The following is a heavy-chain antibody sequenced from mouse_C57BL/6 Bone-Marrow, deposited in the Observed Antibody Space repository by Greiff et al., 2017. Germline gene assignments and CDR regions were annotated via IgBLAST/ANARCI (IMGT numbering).Heavy chain of an antibody. V-gene: IGHV14-3*01. CDR1: GFNIKNTY. D-gene: IGHD1-1*01. Sequence: VQLQQSVAELVRPGASVKLSCTASGFNIKNTYMHWVKQRPEQGLEWIGRIDPANGNTKYAPKFQGKATITADPSSNTAYLQLSRLTSEDTAIYYCARSGRTVVANYYAMDYWGQGTSVTVSS. J-gene: IGHJ4*01. CDR2: IDPANGNT. CDR3: ARSGRTVVANYYAMDY.